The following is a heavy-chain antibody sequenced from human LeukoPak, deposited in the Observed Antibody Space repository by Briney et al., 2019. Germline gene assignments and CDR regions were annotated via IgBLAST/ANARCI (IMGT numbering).Heavy chain of an antibody. D-gene: IGHD2-15*01. J-gene: IGHJ4*02. CDR1: GGSISSYY. V-gene: IGHV4-59*04. CDR3: AYLATPAGSGYFDY. CDR2: IYYSGST. Sequence: SETLSLTCTVSGGSISSYYWSWIRQPPGKGLEWIGSIYYSGSTYYNPSLKSRVTISVDTSKNQFSLKLSSVTAADTAVYYCAYLATPAGSGYFDYWGQGTLVTVSS.